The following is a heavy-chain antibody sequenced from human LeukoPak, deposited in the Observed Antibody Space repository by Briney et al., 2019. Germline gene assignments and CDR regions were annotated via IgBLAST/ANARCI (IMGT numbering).Heavy chain of an antibody. D-gene: IGHD2-2*01. J-gene: IGHJ3*02. CDR1: GGSISSYY. V-gene: IGHV4-59*01. CDR3: AREQRVVVPADGTLPFDI. CDR2: IYYSGST. Sequence: PSETLSLTCTVSGGSISSYYWSWIRQPPGKGLEWIGYIYYSGSTNYNPSLKSRVTISVDTSKNQFSLKLSSVTAADMAVYYCAREQRVVVPADGTLPFDIWGQGTVVTVSS.